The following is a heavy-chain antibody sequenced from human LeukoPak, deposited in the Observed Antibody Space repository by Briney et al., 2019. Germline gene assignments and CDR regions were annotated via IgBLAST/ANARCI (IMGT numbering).Heavy chain of an antibody. CDR2: IWHYGSQT. J-gene: IGHJ4*02. Sequence: GGSPRLSCVASGFIFSSYGMHWVRQAPGKGLEWVAVIWHYGSQTYYGDSVKGRFTISRDNSKNTLYLQMNSLGAEDTAVYYCARDSSSNLFYFDLWGQGTLVTVSS. CDR3: ARDSSSNLFYFDL. CDR1: GFIFSSYG. V-gene: IGHV3-33*01. D-gene: IGHD6-13*01.